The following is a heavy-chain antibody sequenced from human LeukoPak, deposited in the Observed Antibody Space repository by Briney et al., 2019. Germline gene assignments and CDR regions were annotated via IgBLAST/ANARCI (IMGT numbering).Heavy chain of an antibody. Sequence: ASVKVSCKASVYTFTSYGICWVRHAPGQGLEWMGWISAYNGNTNYAQKLQGRVTMTTDTSTSTAYMELRSLRSGDTAVYDCARDDRFGQLFEIDYWGQGTLVTVSS. CDR3: ARDDRFGQLFEIDY. D-gene: IGHD3-10*01. V-gene: IGHV1-18*01. CDR1: VYTFTSYG. J-gene: IGHJ4*02. CDR2: ISAYNGNT.